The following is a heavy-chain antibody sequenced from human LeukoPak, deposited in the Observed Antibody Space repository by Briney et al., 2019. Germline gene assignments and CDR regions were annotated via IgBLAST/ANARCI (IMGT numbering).Heavy chain of an antibody. CDR1: GYTLTELS. Sequence: ASVKVSCKVSGYTLTELSMHWVRQAPGKGLEWMGGFDPEDGETIYAQKFQGRVTMTRDTSISTAYMELSRLRSDDTAVYYCASSHRLKYRTPFDYWGQGTLVTVSS. CDR2: FDPEDGET. V-gene: IGHV1-24*01. J-gene: IGHJ4*02. CDR3: ASSHRLKYRTPFDY. D-gene: IGHD4-23*01.